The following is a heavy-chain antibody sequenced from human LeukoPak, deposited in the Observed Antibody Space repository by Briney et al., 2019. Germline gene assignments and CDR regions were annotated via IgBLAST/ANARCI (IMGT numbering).Heavy chain of an antibody. J-gene: IGHJ4*02. Sequence: SQTLSLTRAISGDSVSSNSAAWNWIRHSPSRGLEWLGRTYYRSKWYNDYAVSVKSRITINPDTSKNQFSLQMNSVTPEDTAVYYCARGRDIAVAGTSGDFDYWGQGTLVTVSS. CDR3: ARGRDIAVAGTSGDFDY. V-gene: IGHV6-1*01. D-gene: IGHD6-19*01. CDR2: TYYRSKWYN. CDR1: GDSVSSNSAA.